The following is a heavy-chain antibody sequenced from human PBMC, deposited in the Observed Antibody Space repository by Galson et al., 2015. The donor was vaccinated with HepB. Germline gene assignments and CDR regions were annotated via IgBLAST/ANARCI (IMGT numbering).Heavy chain of an antibody. CDR1: GYTFSSYG. J-gene: IGHJ4*02. CDR3: ARDKIYYDRIQYPPKTLDY. CDR2: ISTYNGNT. Sequence: SVKVSCKASGYTFSSYGVNWVRQAPGQGLEWMGWISTYNGNTNYAQNLQGRVTMNTDTSTSTAYMELRSLRSDDTAVYYCARDKIYYDRIQYPPKTLDYWGQGTRVTVSS. D-gene: IGHD3-22*01. V-gene: IGHV1-18*01.